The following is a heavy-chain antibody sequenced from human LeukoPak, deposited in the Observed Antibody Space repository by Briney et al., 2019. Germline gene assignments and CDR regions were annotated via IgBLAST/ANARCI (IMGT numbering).Heavy chain of an antibody. Sequence: SGTLSLTCAVSGVSITYSNWWSWVRQPPGKGLEWIGEIHADGGFHCNPLLKGRVAMSMDRSQNQFSLRLSSVTAADTAVYYCAGDLGYQLLYWGQGIQVTVSS. D-gene: IGHD2-2*01. CDR3: AGDLGYQLLY. V-gene: IGHV4-4*02. J-gene: IGHJ4*02. CDR1: GVSITYSNW. CDR2: IHADGGF.